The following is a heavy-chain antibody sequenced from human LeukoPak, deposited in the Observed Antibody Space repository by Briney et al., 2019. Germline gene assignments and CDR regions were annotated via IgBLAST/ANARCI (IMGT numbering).Heavy chain of an antibody. CDR1: GFTFSGSA. D-gene: IGHD5-18*01. Sequence: GGSLRLSCAASGFTFSGSAMHWVRQASGKGLEWVSGISWNSGSIGYADSVKGRFTISRDNAKNSLYLQMNSLRAEDMALYYCARSWRHSYGYWFDYWGQGTLVTVSS. CDR2: ISWNSGSI. CDR3: ARSWRHSYGYWFDY. V-gene: IGHV3-9*03. J-gene: IGHJ4*02.